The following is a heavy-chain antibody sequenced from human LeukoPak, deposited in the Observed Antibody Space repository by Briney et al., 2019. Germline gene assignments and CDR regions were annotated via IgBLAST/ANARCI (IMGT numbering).Heavy chain of an antibody. CDR3: ARGGRYYYDSSGEGNFDI. J-gene: IGHJ3*02. CDR1: GYTFTGCY. Sequence: ASVKVSCKASGYTFTGCYMHWVRQAPGQGLEWMGWINPNSGGTNYAQKFQGRVTMTRDTSISTAYMELSRLRSDDTAVYYCARGGRYYYDSSGEGNFDIWGQGTMVTVSS. V-gene: IGHV1-2*02. CDR2: INPNSGGT. D-gene: IGHD3-22*01.